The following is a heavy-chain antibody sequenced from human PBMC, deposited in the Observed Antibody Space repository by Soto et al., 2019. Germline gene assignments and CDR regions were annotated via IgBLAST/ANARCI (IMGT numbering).Heavy chain of an antibody. CDR2: IRTKAYPEAT. J-gene: IGHJ4*02. Sequence: EVQLVESGGGLVQPGRSLRLSCTTSGFTFGSFAVSWVRQAPGKGLEWVAFIRTKAYPEATDYAASVKGRFSISRDDSKAIAYLQMNNLQTEDTAVYYCAAGSHSSGWFWAYEYWGQGTVLTVSS. CDR3: AAGSHSSGWFWAYEY. D-gene: IGHD6-19*01. V-gene: IGHV3-49*04. CDR1: GFTFGSFA.